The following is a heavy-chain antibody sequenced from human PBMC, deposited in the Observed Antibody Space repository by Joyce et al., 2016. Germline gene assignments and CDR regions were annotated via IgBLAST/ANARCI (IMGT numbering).Heavy chain of an antibody. CDR3: AREGADDDNSGLVDY. J-gene: IGHJ4*02. V-gene: IGHV4-30-4*01. CDR1: GGSISSGDYY. D-gene: IGHD3-22*01. CDR2: IHYSGSN. Sequence: QVQLQESGPGLVKHSQTLSLTCTVSGGSISSGDYYWNWIRQPPGKGLGWIGYIHYSGSNDYNPSLKSRVTISVDTSKNQFSLKLSSVTSADTAVYYCAREGADDDNSGLVDYWGQGTLVTVSS.